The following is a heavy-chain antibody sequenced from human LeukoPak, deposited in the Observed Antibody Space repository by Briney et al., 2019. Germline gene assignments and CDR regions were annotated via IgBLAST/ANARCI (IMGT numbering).Heavy chain of an antibody. CDR3: AREPYGDSAFGFDY. J-gene: IGHJ4*02. Sequence: TSETLSLTCTVSGGSISSSSYYWGWIRQPPGKGLEWIGSIYYSGSTYYNPSPKSRVTISVDTSKNQFSLKLSSVTAADTAVYYCAREPYGDSAFGFDYWGQGTLVTVSS. CDR2: IYYSGST. CDR1: GGSISSSSYY. V-gene: IGHV4-39*07. D-gene: IGHD4-17*01.